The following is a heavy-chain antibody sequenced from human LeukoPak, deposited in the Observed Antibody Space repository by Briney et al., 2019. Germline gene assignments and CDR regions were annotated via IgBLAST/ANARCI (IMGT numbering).Heavy chain of an antibody. CDR3: ARDWQWQQLDGDAFDI. D-gene: IGHD6-13*01. V-gene: IGHV3-7*04. CDR2: IKQDGSEK. CDR1: GFNFSGYW. Sequence: PGVSLRFSCAASGFNFSGYWMSWVPQAPAKGLHRLPNIKQDGSEKYYVGSVSGRFTIARDNAKNSLFLQMNSLRADDTAVYYCARDWQWQQLDGDAFDIWGQGTMVTVSS. J-gene: IGHJ3*02.